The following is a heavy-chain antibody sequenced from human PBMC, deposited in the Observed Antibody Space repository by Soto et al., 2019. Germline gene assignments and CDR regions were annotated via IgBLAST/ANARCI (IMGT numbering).Heavy chain of an antibody. D-gene: IGHD6-13*01. J-gene: IGHJ4*02. CDR3: VKGGASYTSCWYAN. V-gene: IGHV3-23*01. Sequence: DVELLESGGNLVQPGGSLTLSCAASGFTFSNYAMHWVRQAPGKGLEWVSTIKDSGDSTYYLDSVRGRFTISRDNSKNTLYLQMTSLTAEDTALYHCVKGGASYTSCWYANWGQGILVTVSS. CDR2: IKDSGDST. CDR1: GFTFSNYA.